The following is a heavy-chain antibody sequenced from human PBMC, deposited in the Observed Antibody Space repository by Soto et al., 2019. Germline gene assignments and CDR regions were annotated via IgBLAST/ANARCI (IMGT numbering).Heavy chain of an antibody. Sequence: SETLSLTCAVYGGSFSGYYWSWIRQPPGKGLEWIGEINHSGSTNYNPSLKSRVTISVDTSKNQFSLKLSSVTAAGTAVYYCARATYSSSSRWFDPWGQGTLVTVSS. CDR3: ARATYSSSSRWFDP. J-gene: IGHJ5*02. V-gene: IGHV4-34*01. CDR2: INHSGST. D-gene: IGHD6-6*01. CDR1: GGSFSGYY.